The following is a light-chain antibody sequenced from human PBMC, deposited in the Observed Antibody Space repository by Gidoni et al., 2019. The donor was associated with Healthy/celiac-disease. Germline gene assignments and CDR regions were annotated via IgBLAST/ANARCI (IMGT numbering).Light chain of an antibody. J-gene: IGKJ2*01. CDR3: QQYNNWPLYT. CDR1: QSVSSN. V-gene: IGKV3-15*01. Sequence: EIVMTQSPATLSVSPGERATLSCRASQSVSSNLAWYQQKPGQAPRLLIHGASTRATGFPARFSGSGSATEFTLTISSLQSEDFAVYYCQQYNNWPLYTFGQGTKLEIK. CDR2: GAS.